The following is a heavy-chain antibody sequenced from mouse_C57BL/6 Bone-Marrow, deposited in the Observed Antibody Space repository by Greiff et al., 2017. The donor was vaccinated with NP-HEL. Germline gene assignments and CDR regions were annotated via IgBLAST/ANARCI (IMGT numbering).Heavy chain of an antibody. V-gene: IGHV1-59*01. CDR1: GYTFTSYW. CDR3: ARCGYYGSSPDY. D-gene: IGHD1-1*01. Sequence: QVQLQQPGAELVRPGTSVKLSCKASGYTFTSYWMHWVKQRPGQGLEWIGVIDPSDSYTNYNQKFKGKATLTVDTSSSTAYMQLSSLTSEDSAVYYCARCGYYGSSPDYWGQGTTLTVSS. J-gene: IGHJ2*01. CDR2: IDPSDSYT.